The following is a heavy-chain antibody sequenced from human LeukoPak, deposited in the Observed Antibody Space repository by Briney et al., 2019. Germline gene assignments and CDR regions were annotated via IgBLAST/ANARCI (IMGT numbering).Heavy chain of an antibody. CDR3: ARGRPVLYCSSTSCPYFDY. D-gene: IGHD2-2*01. J-gene: IGHJ4*02. CDR2: INHSGST. CDR1: GGSFSGYY. Sequence: SETLSLTCAVYGGSFSGYYWSWIRQPPGKGLEWIGEINHSGSTNYNPSLKSRVTISVDTSKNQFSLKLSSVTAADTAVYYCARGRPVLYCSSTSCPYFDYWGQGTLVTVSS. V-gene: IGHV4-34*01.